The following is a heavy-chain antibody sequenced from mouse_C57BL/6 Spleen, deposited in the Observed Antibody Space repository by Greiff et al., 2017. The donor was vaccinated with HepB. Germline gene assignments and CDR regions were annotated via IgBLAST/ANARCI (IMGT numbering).Heavy chain of an antibody. J-gene: IGHJ2*01. Sequence: VQLQQSGPELVKPGASVKISCKASGYSFTGYYMNWVKQSPEKSLEWIGEINPSTGGTTYNQKFKAKATLTVDKSSSTAYMQLKSLTSEDSAVYYCASAYYSNPHYFDYWGQGTTLTVSS. CDR2: INPSTGGT. V-gene: IGHV1-42*01. D-gene: IGHD2-5*01. CDR1: GYSFTGYY. CDR3: ASAYYSNPHYFDY.